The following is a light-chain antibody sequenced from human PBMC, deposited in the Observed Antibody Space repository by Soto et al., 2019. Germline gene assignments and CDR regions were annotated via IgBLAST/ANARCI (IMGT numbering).Light chain of an antibody. Sequence: QSVLTQPASVSGSPGQSITISCTGTSSDVGGYSYVSWYQQYPGKVPKLLIYNVSNRPSGVSNRFSGSKSGNTASLTISGLQAEDEADYHCCSYAGSYTYVFGPGTKVTVL. CDR3: CSYAGSYTYV. CDR2: NVS. V-gene: IGLV2-23*02. J-gene: IGLJ1*01. CDR1: SSDVGGYSY.